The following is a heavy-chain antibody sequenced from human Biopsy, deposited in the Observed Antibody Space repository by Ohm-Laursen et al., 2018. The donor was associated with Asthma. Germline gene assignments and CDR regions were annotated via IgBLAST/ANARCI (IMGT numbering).Heavy chain of an antibody. Sequence: QTLTLTCTVSYGSITRGGYYWTWIRQHPRKGLEWIGFIYYRGSTYYNPSLKSRVSISIDTSKNQFSLKLSSVTAADTAVYYCARAQDYYDSRGYYRSFDYWGQGTLVTVSS. CDR3: ARAQDYYDSRGYYRSFDY. CDR1: YGSITRGGYY. D-gene: IGHD3-22*01. J-gene: IGHJ4*02. V-gene: IGHV4-31*03. CDR2: IYYRGST.